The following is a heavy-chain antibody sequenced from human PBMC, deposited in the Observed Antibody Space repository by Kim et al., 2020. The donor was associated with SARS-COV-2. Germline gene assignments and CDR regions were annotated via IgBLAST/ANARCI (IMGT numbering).Heavy chain of an antibody. CDR3: TTDSVPGSNAFDI. Sequence: YAAHVKGRFTNSRDNSKNTLYLQMNSLKTEDTAVYYWTTDSVPGSNAFDIWGQGTMVTVSS. J-gene: IGHJ3*02. D-gene: IGHD3-10*01. V-gene: IGHV3-15*01.